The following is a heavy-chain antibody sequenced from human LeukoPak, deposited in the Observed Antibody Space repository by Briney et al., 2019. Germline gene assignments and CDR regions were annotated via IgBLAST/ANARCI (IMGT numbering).Heavy chain of an antibody. J-gene: IGHJ4*02. CDR3: IRDFLTVTTNDY. V-gene: IGHV3-74*01. CDR1: GFRFSDYW. CDR2: IKTDGSDR. D-gene: IGHD4-11*01. Sequence: GGSLRLSCVVSGFRFSDYWMHWVRKAPGKGLVWVSGIKTDGSDRGYADFVTGRFTISRDNAKNTLFLQMNSLRAEDTAVYYCIRDFLTVTTNDYWGQGTLVTVSS.